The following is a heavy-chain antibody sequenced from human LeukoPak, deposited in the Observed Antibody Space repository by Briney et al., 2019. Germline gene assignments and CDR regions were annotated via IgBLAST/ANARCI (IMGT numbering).Heavy chain of an antibody. J-gene: IGHJ3*02. Sequence: ASVKVSCKASGYTFTSYDINWVRQATGQGLEWMGWMNPNSGNTGYAQEFQGRVTMTRNTSISTAYMELSSLRSEDTAVYYCASFAMSDAFDIWGQGTMVTVSS. CDR3: ASFAMSDAFDI. CDR1: GYTFTSYD. V-gene: IGHV1-8*01. D-gene: IGHD2-2*01. CDR2: MNPNSGNT.